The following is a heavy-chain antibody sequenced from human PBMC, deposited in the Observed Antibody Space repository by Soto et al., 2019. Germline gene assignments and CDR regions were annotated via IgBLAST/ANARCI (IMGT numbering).Heavy chain of an antibody. CDR1: GFTFSTYA. V-gene: IGHV3-23*01. D-gene: IGHD2-15*01. CDR2: ISGSDDRT. Sequence: GGTLRLSCAASGFTFSTYAMSWVRQGPGKGLEWVSVISGSDDRTFYADSVKGRFTISRDNPKNTLYLQMNSLRAEDTAIYYCAKGAISSPYSCSVYWCQGTLVTVSS. J-gene: IGHJ1*01. CDR3: AKGAISSPYSCSVY.